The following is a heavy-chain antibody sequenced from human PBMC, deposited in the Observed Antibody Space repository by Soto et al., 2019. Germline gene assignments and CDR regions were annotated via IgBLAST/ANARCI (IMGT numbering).Heavy chain of an antibody. Sequence: QLQLQESGPGLVKPSETLSLTCTVSGGSISNTDYYWGWIRQTPGKGLEWIGSIFYSGNTYYNPSLKSRVTIAVDTSKNQFSLKLTSVTAADTAVYNCAGHHLAGVGWFDPWGQGTLVTVSS. J-gene: IGHJ5*02. CDR3: AGHHLAGVGWFDP. V-gene: IGHV4-39*01. D-gene: IGHD1-26*01. CDR1: GGSISNTDYY. CDR2: IFYSGNT.